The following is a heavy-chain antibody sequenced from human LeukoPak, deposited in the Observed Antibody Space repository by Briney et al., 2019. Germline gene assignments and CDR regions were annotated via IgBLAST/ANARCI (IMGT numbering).Heavy chain of an antibody. CDR2: IRYDGSTK. CDR3: AKDIVATDKGIFGVVRGGAFDI. J-gene: IGHJ3*02. V-gene: IGHV3-30*02. CDR1: GFTFSSFG. Sequence: PGRSLRLSCAASGFTFSSFGMHWVRQAPGKGLEWVAFIRYDGSTKYYADSVKGRFTISRDNSKNTLYLQMNSLRAEDTAVYYCAKDIVATDKGIFGVVRGGAFDIWGQGTMVTVSS. D-gene: IGHD3-3*01.